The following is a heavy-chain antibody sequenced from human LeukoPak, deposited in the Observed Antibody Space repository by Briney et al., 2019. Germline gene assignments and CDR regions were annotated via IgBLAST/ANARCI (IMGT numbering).Heavy chain of an antibody. CDR2: INHSGST. CDR1: GGSFSGYY. CDR3: ASSYGSGILN. J-gene: IGHJ4*02. Sequence: PSETLPLTCAVYGGSFSGYYWSWIRQPPGKGLEWIGEINHSGSTNYNPSLKSRVTISVDTSKNQFSLKLSSVTAADTAVYYCASSYGSGILNWGQGTLVTVSS. V-gene: IGHV4-34*01. D-gene: IGHD3-10*01.